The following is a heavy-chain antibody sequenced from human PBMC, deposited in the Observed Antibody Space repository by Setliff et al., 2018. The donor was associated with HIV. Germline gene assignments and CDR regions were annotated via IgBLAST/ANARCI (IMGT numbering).Heavy chain of an antibody. CDR1: GFTFSNYG. CDR3: AKLLWFGESAFDI. D-gene: IGHD3-10*01. Sequence: GGSLRLSCAASGFTFSNYGMHWARQAPGKGLEWVAVIWFDESKRYYADSVKGRFTISRDNSKNTLYLEMSSLRPEDTAIYYCAKLLWFGESAFDIWGQGTMVTVSS. J-gene: IGHJ3*02. CDR2: IWFDESKR. V-gene: IGHV3-30*02.